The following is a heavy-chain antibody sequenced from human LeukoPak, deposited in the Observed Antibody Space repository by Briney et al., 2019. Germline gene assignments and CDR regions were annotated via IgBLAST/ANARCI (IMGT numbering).Heavy chain of an antibody. Sequence: ASVKVSCKATGFTFTNYDINLVRQATGQGLEWMGWMNPINGNTGYAQKFQGRVTMTSDTSTSTVYMELSSLRSEDTAVYFCAGDGGSFSYNMDVWGQGTTVTVSS. CDR2: MNPINGNT. D-gene: IGHD1-26*01. V-gene: IGHV1-8*01. CDR3: AGDGGSFSYNMDV. J-gene: IGHJ6*02. CDR1: GFTFTNYD.